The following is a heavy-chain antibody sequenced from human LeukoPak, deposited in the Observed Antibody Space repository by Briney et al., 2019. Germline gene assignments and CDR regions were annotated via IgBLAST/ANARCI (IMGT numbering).Heavy chain of an antibody. CDR1: GFTFYSYS. V-gene: IGHV3-48*02. CDR2: ISAISNTM. J-gene: IGHJ4*02. D-gene: IGHD4-17*01. CDR3: ASLTTVNPPGYFDY. Sequence: GGSLRLSCAASGFTFYSYSMNWVRQAPGKGLEWVSYISAISNTMYYADSVKGRFTISRDNAKSSLFLQMNSLRDEDTAVYYCASLTTVNPPGYFDYWGQGTLVIVSS.